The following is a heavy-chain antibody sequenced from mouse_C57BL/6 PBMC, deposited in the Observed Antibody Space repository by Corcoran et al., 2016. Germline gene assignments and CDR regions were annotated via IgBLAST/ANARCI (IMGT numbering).Heavy chain of an antibody. CDR2: INTYSGVP. J-gene: IGHJ2*01. CDR3: ARRSLMVTTGYVDY. D-gene: IGHD2-2*01. V-gene: IGHV9-3*01. CDR1: GYTFTTYG. Sequence: QIQLVQSGPELKKPGETVKISCKASGYTFTTYGMSWVKQAPGKGLKWMGWINTYSGVPTYADDFKGRFAFSLETSASTAYLQINNLKNEDTATYFCARRSLMVTTGYVDYWGQGTTLTVSS.